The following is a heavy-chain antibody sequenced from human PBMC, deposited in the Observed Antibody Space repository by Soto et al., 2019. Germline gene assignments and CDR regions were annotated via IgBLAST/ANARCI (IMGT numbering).Heavy chain of an antibody. J-gene: IGHJ5*02. D-gene: IGHD3-10*01. CDR2: ISGSSRYT. Sequence: PGGSLRLSCAASGFTFSDYYMSWIRQAPGKGLEWVSYISGSSRYTNYADSVRGRFTISRDNAKNSLYLQMNSLRAEDTAVYYCARVGPYDSQSYMFRYARFDPWGQGTQVTVSS. V-gene: IGHV3-11*05. CDR1: GFTFSDYY. CDR3: ARVGPYDSQSYMFRYARFDP.